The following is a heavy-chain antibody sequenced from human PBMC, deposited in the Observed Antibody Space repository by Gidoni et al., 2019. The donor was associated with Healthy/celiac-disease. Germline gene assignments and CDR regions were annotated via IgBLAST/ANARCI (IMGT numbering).Heavy chain of an antibody. CDR2: INPNSGGT. CDR1: GYTFTAYY. D-gene: IGHD3-22*01. CDR3: AREAPGYYDSSGYYSSWFDP. J-gene: IGHJ5*02. V-gene: IGHV1-2*02. Sequence: QVQLVQSGAEVKKPGASVKVSCKAAGYTFTAYYMHWVRQAPGQGLEWMGWINPNSGGTNYAQKLQGRVTMTRDTSISTAYMELSRLRSDDTAVYYCAREAPGYYDSSGYYSSWFDPWGQGTLVTVSS.